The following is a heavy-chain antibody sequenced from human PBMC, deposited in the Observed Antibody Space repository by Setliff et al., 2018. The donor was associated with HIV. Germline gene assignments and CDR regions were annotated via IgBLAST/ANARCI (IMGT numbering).Heavy chain of an antibody. CDR2: INTNTGNP. Sequence: GASVKVSCKASGYTFTSYAMNWVRQAPGQGLEWMGWINTNTGNPTYAQGFTGRFVFSLDTSVSTAYLQISSLKAEDTAVYYCARDYDPGILRYFDRYPDAFDIWGQGTMGTVS. CDR3: ARDYDPGILRYFDRYPDAFDI. J-gene: IGHJ3*02. V-gene: IGHV7-4-1*02. CDR1: GYTFTSYA. D-gene: IGHD3-9*01.